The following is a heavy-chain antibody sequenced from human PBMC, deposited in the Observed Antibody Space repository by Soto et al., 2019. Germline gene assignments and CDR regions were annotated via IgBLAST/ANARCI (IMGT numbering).Heavy chain of an antibody. CDR3: ARECSGGSCYSGDY. Sequence: SETLSLTCAVYGGSFSGYYWSWIRQPPGKGLEWIGEINHSGITNYNPSLKSRVTISVDTSKNQFSLKLSSVTAADTAVYYCARECSGGSCYSGDYWGQGTLVTVSS. V-gene: IGHV4-34*01. CDR1: GGSFSGYY. CDR2: INHSGIT. J-gene: IGHJ4*02. D-gene: IGHD2-15*01.